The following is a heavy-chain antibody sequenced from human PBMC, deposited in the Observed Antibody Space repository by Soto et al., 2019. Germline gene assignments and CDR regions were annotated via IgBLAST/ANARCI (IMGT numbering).Heavy chain of an antibody. J-gene: IGHJ6*02. D-gene: IGHD3-10*01. CDR2: INPSGGST. CDR1: GFTFPIYY. Sequence: VSVQVSCKAPGFTFPIYYMYWVRHAPGKGLGWMGIINPSGGSTSYAQKFQGRVTITADKSTSTAYMELSSLRSEDTAVYYCARGGRPNYYGSGIHYYYGMDVWGQGTTVTVSS. CDR3: ARGGRPNYYGSGIHYYYGMDV. V-gene: IGHV1-46*01.